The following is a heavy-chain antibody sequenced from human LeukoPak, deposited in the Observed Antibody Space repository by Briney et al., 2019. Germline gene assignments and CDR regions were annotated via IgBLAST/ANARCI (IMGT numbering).Heavy chain of an antibody. D-gene: IGHD3-22*01. J-gene: IGHJ4*02. V-gene: IGHV4-59*01. CDR2: IYYSGST. Sequence: SETLSLTCTVSGGSISSYYWSWIRQPPGKGLEWIGYIYYSGSTNYNPSLKSRVTISVDTSKNQFSLKLSSVTAADTAVYYCARESAYYDGSGYQYPDYWGQGTLVTVSS. CDR3: ARESAYYDGSGYQYPDY. CDR1: GGSISSYY.